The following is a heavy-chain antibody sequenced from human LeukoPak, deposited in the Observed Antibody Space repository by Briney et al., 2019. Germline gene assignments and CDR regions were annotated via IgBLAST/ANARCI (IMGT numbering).Heavy chain of an antibody. CDR3: ARVMGGGSGYMNDAFDI. D-gene: IGHD3-22*01. V-gene: IGHV3-33*01. CDR1: GFTFSSYG. CDR2: IWYDGSNK. J-gene: IGHJ3*02. Sequence: GGSLRLSCAASGFTFSSYGMHWVRQAPGKGLEWVAVIWYDGSNKYYADSVKGRFTISRDNSKNTLYLQMNSLRAEDTAVYYCARVMGGGSGYMNDAFDIWGQGTMVTVSS.